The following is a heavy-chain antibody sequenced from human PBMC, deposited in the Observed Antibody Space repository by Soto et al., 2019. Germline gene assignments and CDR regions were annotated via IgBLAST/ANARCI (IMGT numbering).Heavy chain of an antibody. J-gene: IGHJ6*02. D-gene: IGHD3-3*01. CDR3: AFGVVIIYPVLTPYGMDV. CDR1: GGTFSSYA. CDR2: IIPIFGTA. Sequence: QVQLVQSGAEVKKPGSSVKVSCKASGGTFSSYAISWVRQAPGQGLEWMGGIIPIFGTANYAQKFQGRVTITADESTSTAYMELSSLRSEDTAVYYCAFGVVIIYPVLTPYGMDVWGQGTTVTVSS. V-gene: IGHV1-69*01.